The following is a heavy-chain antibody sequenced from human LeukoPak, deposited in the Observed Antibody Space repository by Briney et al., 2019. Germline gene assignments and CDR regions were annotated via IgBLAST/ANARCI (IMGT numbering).Heavy chain of an antibody. V-gene: IGHV3-30*04. Sequence: GRSLRLSCAASGFTFSSYAMHWVRQAPGKGLEWVAVISYDGSNKYYADSVKGRFTISRDNSRNTLYLQMNSLRAEDTAVYYCARSRSIVATIVDYWGQGTLVTVSS. D-gene: IGHD5-12*01. CDR2: ISYDGSNK. CDR1: GFTFSSYA. CDR3: ARSRSIVATIVDY. J-gene: IGHJ4*02.